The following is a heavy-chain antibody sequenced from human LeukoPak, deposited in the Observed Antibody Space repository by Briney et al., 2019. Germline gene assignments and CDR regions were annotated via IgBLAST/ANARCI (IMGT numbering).Heavy chain of an antibody. CDR2: IYYSGST. Sequence: SETLSLTCTVSGGSDSSGSYYWSWIRQPPGKGLEWIGYIYYSGSTNHNPSLKSRVTISVDTSKNQFSLKLSSVTAADTAVYYCARLYCSSTSCYVGGYFDYWGQGTLVTVSS. V-gene: IGHV4-61*01. D-gene: IGHD2-2*01. J-gene: IGHJ4*02. CDR1: GGSDSSGSYY. CDR3: ARLYCSSTSCYVGGYFDY.